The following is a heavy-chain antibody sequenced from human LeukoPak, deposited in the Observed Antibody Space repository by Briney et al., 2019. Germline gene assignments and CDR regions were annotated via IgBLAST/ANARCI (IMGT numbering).Heavy chain of an antibody. CDR2: IRYDGSNK. D-gene: IGHD6-6*01. Sequence: TGGSLRLSCAASGFTFSNYGMHWVRQAPGKGLEWVAFIRYDGSNKYYADSVKGRFTISRDNSKNTLYLQMNSLRAEDTAIYYCAKERWGLYASSSMFDYWGQGTLVTVSS. CDR3: AKERWGLYASSSMFDY. J-gene: IGHJ4*02. CDR1: GFTFSNYG. V-gene: IGHV3-30*02.